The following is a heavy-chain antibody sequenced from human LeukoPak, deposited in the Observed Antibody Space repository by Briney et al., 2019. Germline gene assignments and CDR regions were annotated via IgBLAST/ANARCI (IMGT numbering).Heavy chain of an antibody. J-gene: IGHJ3*02. CDR1: GYGFTSYW. V-gene: IGHV5-51*01. D-gene: IGHD1-1*01. Sequence: KGGESLKISCKGSGYGFTSYWIGWVRQMPGKGLECMGIIYPGDSDTRYSPSFQGQVTISGDKSISTAYLQWSSLEASDTAMYYCARYRTSDAFDIWAKGQWSPSLQ. CDR3: ARYRTSDAFDI. CDR2: IYPGDSDT.